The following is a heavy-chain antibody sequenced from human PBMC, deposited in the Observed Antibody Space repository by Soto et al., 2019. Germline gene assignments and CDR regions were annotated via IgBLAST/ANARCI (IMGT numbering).Heavy chain of an antibody. Sequence: QLQLQESGPGLVKPSETLSLTCTVSGGSISSSSYYWGWIRQPPGKGLEWIGSIYYSGSTYYNPSLKSRVTISVDTSKNQFSLKLSSVTAADTAVYYCARQRYFDWLFPYWGQGTLVTVSS. V-gene: IGHV4-39*01. J-gene: IGHJ4*02. CDR2: IYYSGST. D-gene: IGHD3-9*01. CDR3: ARQRYFDWLFPY. CDR1: GGSISSSSYY.